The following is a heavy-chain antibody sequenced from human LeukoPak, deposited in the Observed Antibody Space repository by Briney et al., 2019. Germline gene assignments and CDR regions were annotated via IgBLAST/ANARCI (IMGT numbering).Heavy chain of an antibody. D-gene: IGHD3-16*02. V-gene: IGHV7-4-1*02. Sequence: ASVTVSCTASGCTFTNYALNWLRQPPGQGLEWMGWIHPSTGNQTYAQGFSGRFVFSLDTSVSTTYLQISSLKAKDTAVYYCARAFQSLGGLSLPDYWGQGTLVTVSS. CDR1: GCTFTNYA. J-gene: IGHJ4*02. CDR3: ARAFQSLGGLSLPDY. CDR2: IHPSTGNQ.